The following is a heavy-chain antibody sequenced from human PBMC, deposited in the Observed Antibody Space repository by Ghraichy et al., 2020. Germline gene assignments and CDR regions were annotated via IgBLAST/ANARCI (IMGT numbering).Heavy chain of an antibody. V-gene: IGHV4-59*01. J-gene: IGHJ3*02. Sequence: SETLSLTCTVSGGSISSYYWSWIRQPPGKGLEWIGYIYYSGSTNYNPSLKSRVTISVDTSKNQFSLKLSSVPAADTAVYYCARAEWELLLSAFDIWGQGTMVTVPS. CDR1: GGSISSYY. D-gene: IGHD1-26*01. CDR3: ARAEWELLLSAFDI. CDR2: IYYSGST.